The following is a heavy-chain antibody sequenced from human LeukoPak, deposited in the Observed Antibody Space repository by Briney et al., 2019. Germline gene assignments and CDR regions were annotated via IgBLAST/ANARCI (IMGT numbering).Heavy chain of an antibody. Sequence: GGSLRLSCAASGFTFSSYAMSWVRQAPGKGLEWVSAISGSGAGTYYADSVKGRFTISRDNPKNTLYLQMNSLRAEDTAVYYCAKIRITMIVVDAFDIWGQGTMVTVSS. V-gene: IGHV3-23*01. J-gene: IGHJ3*02. CDR3: AKIRITMIVVDAFDI. CDR2: ISGSGAGT. CDR1: GFTFSSYA. D-gene: IGHD3-22*01.